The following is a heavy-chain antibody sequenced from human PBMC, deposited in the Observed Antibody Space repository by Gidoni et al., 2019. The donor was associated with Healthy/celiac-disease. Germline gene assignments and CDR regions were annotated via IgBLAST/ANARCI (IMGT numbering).Heavy chain of an antibody. D-gene: IGHD2-15*01. CDR2: IKQDGSEK. CDR1: GFTFSSYW. CDR3: ARNRGSTTSSAYGDYFDY. J-gene: IGHJ4*02. V-gene: IGHV3-7*03. Sequence: EVQLVESGGGLVQPGGSLRLSCAASGFTFSSYWMSWVRQAPGKGLEWVANIKQDGSEKYYVDSVKGRFTISRDNAKNSLYLQMNSLRAEDTAVYYCARNRGSTTSSAYGDYFDYWGQGTLVTVSS.